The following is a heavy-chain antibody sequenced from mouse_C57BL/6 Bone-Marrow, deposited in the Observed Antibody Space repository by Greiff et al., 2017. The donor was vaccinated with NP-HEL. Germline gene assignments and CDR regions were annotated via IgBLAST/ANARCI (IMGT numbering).Heavy chain of an antibody. V-gene: IGHV1-74*01. Sequence: QVQLQQPGAELVKPGASVKVSCKASGYTFTSYWMHWVKQRPGQGLEWIGRIHPSDSDTNYNQKFKGKATLTVDKSSRTAYMQLSSLTSEDSAVYYCAINGLYYGNPYYFDYWGQGTTLTVSS. D-gene: IGHD2-1*01. CDR1: GYTFTSYW. CDR2: IHPSDSDT. CDR3: AINGLYYGNPYYFDY. J-gene: IGHJ2*01.